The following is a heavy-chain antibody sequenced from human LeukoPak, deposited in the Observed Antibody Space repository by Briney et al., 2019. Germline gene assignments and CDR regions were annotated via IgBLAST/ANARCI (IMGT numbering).Heavy chain of an antibody. J-gene: IGHJ6*02. CDR3: AKAGRYCSGGSCSTSGYYYYYGMDV. CDR2: IITSGDST. D-gene: IGHD2-15*01. Sequence: GGSLRLSCAASGFTFNSHAMSWVRHPPGKGLEWVSAIITSGDSTFYADSVKGRFTISRDNSKNTLYLQMNSLRAEDTAVYYCAKAGRYCSGGSCSTSGYYYYYGMDVWGQGTTVTVSS. V-gene: IGHV3-23*01. CDR1: GFTFNSHA.